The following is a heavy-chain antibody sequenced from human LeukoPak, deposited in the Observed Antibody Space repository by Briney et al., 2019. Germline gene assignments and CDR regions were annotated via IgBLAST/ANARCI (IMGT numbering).Heavy chain of an antibody. J-gene: IGHJ4*02. Sequence: GGSLRLSCAGSGFTFSSYAMSWVRQAPGKGLEWVSGISGSGDTTYYADSVKGRFTISRDNSKNTLYLQMNSLRAEDTAVYYCALRIAVAGFDYWGQGTLVTVSS. CDR1: GFTFSSYA. D-gene: IGHD6-19*01. CDR2: ISGSGDTT. V-gene: IGHV3-23*01. CDR3: ALRIAVAGFDY.